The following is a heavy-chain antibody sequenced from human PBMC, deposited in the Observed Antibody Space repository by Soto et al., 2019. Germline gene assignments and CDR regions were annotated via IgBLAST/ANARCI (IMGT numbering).Heavy chain of an antibody. CDR3: ARATRGYFDY. J-gene: IGHJ4*02. CDR2: IYYSGST. Sequence: ETLSLTCTVSGGSISSYYWSWIRQPPGKGLEWIGYIYYSGSTNYNPSLKSRVTISVDTSKNQFSLKLSSVTAADTAVYYCARATRGYFDYWGQGTLVTVSS. CDR1: GGSISSYY. V-gene: IGHV4-59*01.